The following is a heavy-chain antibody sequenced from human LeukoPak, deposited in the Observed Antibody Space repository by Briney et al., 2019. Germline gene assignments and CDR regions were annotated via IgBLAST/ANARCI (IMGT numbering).Heavy chain of an antibody. D-gene: IGHD3-10*01. CDR2: MNPNSGNT. CDR3: ARGGYYYGSGSRNWFDP. Sequence: ASVTVSCKASGYTFTNYEINWLRQATGQGREWMGWMNPNSGNTGSAQKFQGRVTITRDTSITTVYMELRSLTSEDTAFYYCARGGYYYGSGSRNWFDPWGQGTLVTVSS. V-gene: IGHV1-8*03. CDR1: GYTFTNYE. J-gene: IGHJ5*02.